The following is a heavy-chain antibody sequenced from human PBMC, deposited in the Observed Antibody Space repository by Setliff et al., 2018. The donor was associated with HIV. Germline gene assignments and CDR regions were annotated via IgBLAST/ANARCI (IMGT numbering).Heavy chain of an antibody. CDR1: GGSISSNW. J-gene: IGHJ5*02. D-gene: IGHD6-19*01. CDR3: ARSFAPRDSNGWYRFDP. CDR2: IYYSGTT. V-gene: IGHV4-28*06. Sequence: SETLSLTCTVSGGSISSNWWGWIRQPPGKGLEWIGYIYYSGTTNYNPSLKSRVTMSVDTSKNQFSLKLNSVTALDTAVYYWARSFAPRDSNGWYRFDPWGQGTLVTVSS.